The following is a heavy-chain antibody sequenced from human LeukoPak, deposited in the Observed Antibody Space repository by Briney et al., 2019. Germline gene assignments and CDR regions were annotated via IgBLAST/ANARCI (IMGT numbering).Heavy chain of an antibody. CDR2: ISSSGSTI. CDR1: GFTFSSYE. J-gene: IGHJ6*03. D-gene: IGHD3-22*01. V-gene: IGHV3-48*03. CDR3: ARDLLGYNYHYMDV. Sequence: GGSLRLSCAASGFTFSSYEMNWVRQAPGKGLEWVSYISSSGSTIYYADSVKGRFTISRDNAKNSLYLQMNSLRAEDTALYYCARDLLGYNYHYMDVWGKGTTVTVSS.